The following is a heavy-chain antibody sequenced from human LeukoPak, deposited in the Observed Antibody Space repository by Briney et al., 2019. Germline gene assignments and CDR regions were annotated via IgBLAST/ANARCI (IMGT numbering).Heavy chain of an antibody. CDR3: ARLASSHYDILTGYYSQGAFDY. D-gene: IGHD3-9*01. Sequence: SETLSLTCTVSGGSVSSSSYYWGWIRQPPGKGLEWIGSIYYSGSTYYNPSLKSRFTISVDTSKNQFSLKLSSVTAADTAVYYCARLASSHYDILTGYYSQGAFDYWGQGTLATVSS. CDR1: GGSVSSSSYY. J-gene: IGHJ4*02. CDR2: IYYSGST. V-gene: IGHV4-39*01.